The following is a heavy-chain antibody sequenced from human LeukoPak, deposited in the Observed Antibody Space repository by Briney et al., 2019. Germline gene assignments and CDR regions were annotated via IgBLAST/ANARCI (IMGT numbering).Heavy chain of an antibody. Sequence: PGGSLRLSCAASGFTFSNYAMSWVRQAPGKGLEWISSISTGGSTHYADSVKGRFTISRDNSKNTLSLQMNSLGAEDTAIYYCARVWRGNYYDYWGQGTLVTVSS. D-gene: IGHD1-1*01. J-gene: IGHJ4*02. V-gene: IGHV3-23*01. CDR2: ISTGGST. CDR1: GFTFSNYA. CDR3: ARVWRGNYYDY.